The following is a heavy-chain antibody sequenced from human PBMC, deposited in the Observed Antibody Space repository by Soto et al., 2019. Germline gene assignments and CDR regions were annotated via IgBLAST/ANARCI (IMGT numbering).Heavy chain of an antibody. CDR3: ARYASGPFPFFDH. Sequence: QMQLQESGPGLVKPSETLSLSCAVSGASVSSYYWNWIRQPPGKGLEWIGYIWDSGSSNYNPSLKSRVTISLDTSQNHFSLKLPSVTAADTAVYYCARYASGPFPFFDHWGRGTLVTVSS. CDR2: IWDSGSS. D-gene: IGHD3-10*01. J-gene: IGHJ4*02. V-gene: IGHV4-59*02. CDR1: GASVSSYY.